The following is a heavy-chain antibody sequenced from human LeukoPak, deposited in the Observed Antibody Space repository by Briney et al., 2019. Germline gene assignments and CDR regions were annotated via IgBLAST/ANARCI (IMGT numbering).Heavy chain of an antibody. CDR3: ARLVVVSNYYYGMDV. V-gene: IGHV4-39*01. D-gene: IGHD2-2*01. CDR2: IYYRGST. Sequence: SETLSLTCTVSGGSISSSSYYWGWIRQPPGKGLEWIGSIYYRGSTYYNPSLKSRVTISVDTSKNQFSLKLSSVTAADTAVYYCARLVVVSNYYYGMDVWGQGTTVTVSS. CDR1: GGSISSSSYY. J-gene: IGHJ6*02.